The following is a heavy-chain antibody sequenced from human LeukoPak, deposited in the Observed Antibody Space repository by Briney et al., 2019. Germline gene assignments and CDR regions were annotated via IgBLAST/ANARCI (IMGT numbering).Heavy chain of an antibody. CDR3: AREQKEIDY. CDR2: IYYSGST. V-gene: IGHV4-59*01. Sequence: TSETLSLTCTVSGGSISSYYWSWIRQPPGKGLEWIGYIYYSGSTSYNPSLKSRVTISVDTSKNQFSLKLSSVTAADTAVYYCAREQKEIDYWGQGTLVTVSS. CDR1: GGSISSYY. J-gene: IGHJ4*02.